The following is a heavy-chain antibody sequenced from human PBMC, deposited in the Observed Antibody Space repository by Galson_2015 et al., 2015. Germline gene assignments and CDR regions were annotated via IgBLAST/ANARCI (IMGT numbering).Heavy chain of an antibody. J-gene: IGHJ4*02. V-gene: IGHV1-3*01. D-gene: IGHD1-26*01. Sequence: SVKVSCKASGYTFTSYAMHWVRQAPGQRLEWMGWINAGNGNTKYSQKFQGRVTITRDTSASTAYMELSSLRSEDTAVYYCARRDSGSRTNFDYWGQGTLVTVSS. CDR3: ARRDSGSRTNFDY. CDR2: INAGNGNT. CDR1: GYTFTSYA.